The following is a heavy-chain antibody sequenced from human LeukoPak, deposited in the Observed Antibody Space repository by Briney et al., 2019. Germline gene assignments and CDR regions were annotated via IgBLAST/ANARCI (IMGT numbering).Heavy chain of an antibody. CDR3: ARRIQGMAPYYFDY. D-gene: IGHD5-24*01. Sequence: GGSLRLSCTASGFTFSSYWMHWVRQAPGKGLVWVSRINSDGGSTSYADSVKGRFTISGDNAKNTLYLQMNSLRAEDTAAYYCARRIQGMAPYYFDYWGQGTLVTVSS. CDR2: INSDGGST. J-gene: IGHJ4*02. V-gene: IGHV3-74*01. CDR1: GFTFSSYW.